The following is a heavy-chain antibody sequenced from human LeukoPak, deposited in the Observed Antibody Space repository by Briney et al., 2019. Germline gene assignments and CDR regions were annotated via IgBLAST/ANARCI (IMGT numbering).Heavy chain of an antibody. D-gene: IGHD3-16*01. CDR1: GFTFSSYS. V-gene: IGHV3-48*04. J-gene: IGHJ6*02. CDR2: ISSGSSTI. CDR3: ASNFGVPYDSYGMDV. Sequence: GGSLRLSCAASGFTFSSYSMNWVRQAPGKGLEWVSYISSGSSTIYYADSVKGRFTISRDNAKNSLYLQMNSLRAEDTAVYYCASNFGVPYDSYGMDVWGQGTTVTVSS.